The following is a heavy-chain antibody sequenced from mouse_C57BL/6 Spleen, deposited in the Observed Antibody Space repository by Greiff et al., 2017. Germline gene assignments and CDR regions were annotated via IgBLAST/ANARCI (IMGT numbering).Heavy chain of an antibody. CDR2: IDPSDSYT. CDR3: ARGSNYVWFAY. J-gene: IGHJ3*01. D-gene: IGHD2-5*01. V-gene: IGHV1-69*01. Sequence: VQLQQPGAELVMPGASVKLSCKASGYTFTSYWMHWVKQRPGQGLEWIGEIDPSDSYTNYNQKFKGKSTLTVDKSSSTAYMQLSSLTSEDSAVYYCARGSNYVWFAYWGQGTLVTVSA. CDR1: GYTFTSYW.